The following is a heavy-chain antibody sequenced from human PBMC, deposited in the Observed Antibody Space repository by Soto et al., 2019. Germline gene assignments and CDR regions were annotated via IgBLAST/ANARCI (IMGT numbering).Heavy chain of an antibody. CDR1: GGSIPSSSHY. J-gene: IGHJ6*02. D-gene: IGHD3-10*01. V-gene: IGHV4-39*07. Sequence: SATLSLTCPVSGGSIPSSSHYWGWIRQPPRKWLEWIGSIYYSGSTYYNPSLKSRVTISVDTSKNQFSLKLSSVTAADTAVYYCARGSRITMVRGVITPGRYYGMDVWGQGTTVT. CDR2: IYYSGST. CDR3: ARGSRITMVRGVITPGRYYGMDV.